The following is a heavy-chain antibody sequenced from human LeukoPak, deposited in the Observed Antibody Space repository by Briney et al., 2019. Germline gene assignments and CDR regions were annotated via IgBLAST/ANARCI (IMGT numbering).Heavy chain of an antibody. Sequence: GASVKVSCKASGYTFTGYYMHWVRQAPGQGLEWMGGIVPIFGRADYAQKFQCRVMITADESTSTAYMELSSLRSEDTAVYYCALYYYDSSGYYSNDAFDIWGQGTMVTISS. CDR3: ALYYYDSSGYYSNDAFDI. V-gene: IGHV1-69*13. CDR2: IVPIFGRA. J-gene: IGHJ3*02. D-gene: IGHD3-22*01. CDR1: GYTFTGYY.